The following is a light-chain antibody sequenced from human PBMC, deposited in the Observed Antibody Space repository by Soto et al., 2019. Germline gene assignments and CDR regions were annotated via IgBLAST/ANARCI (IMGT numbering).Light chain of an antibody. J-gene: IGLJ2*01. CDR1: NIGSKS. Sequence: SYELTQPPSVSVVPGKTARITCGGNNIGSKSVHWYQQKPGQAPVLVIYYDSDRPSGIPERFSGSNSGNTATLTISRVEAGDEADYYCQVWDSSSDHPGNVVFGGGTKVTVL. V-gene: IGLV3-21*04. CDR3: QVWDSSSDHPGNVV. CDR2: YDS.